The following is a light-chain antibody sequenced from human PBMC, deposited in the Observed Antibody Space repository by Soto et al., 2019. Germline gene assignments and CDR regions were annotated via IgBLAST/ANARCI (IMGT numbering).Light chain of an antibody. J-gene: IGLJ2*01. CDR2: GHN. CDR1: SSSIGSNT. CDR3: ATWDASLNGRV. V-gene: IGLV1-44*01. Sequence: QSVLTQPPSASGTPGQRVTISCSGSSSSIGSNTVNWYQQLPGTAPKLLIYGHNKRPSGVPDRFSGSKSGTSASLAISGLQSEDEADYYCATWDASLNGRVFGGGTKLTVL.